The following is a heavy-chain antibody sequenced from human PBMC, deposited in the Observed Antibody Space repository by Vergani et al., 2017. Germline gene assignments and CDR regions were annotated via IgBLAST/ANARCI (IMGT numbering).Heavy chain of an antibody. V-gene: IGHV3-30*03. CDR2: ISYDGSNK. Sequence: QLLESGGGLIQPGGSLRLSCAASGFTFNSYAMTWVRQAPGKGLEWVAVISYDGSNKYYADSVKGRFTISRDNSKNTLYLQMNSLRAEDTAVYYCARSSGWYVYYMDVWGKGTTVTVSS. J-gene: IGHJ6*03. CDR3: ARSSGWYVYYMDV. D-gene: IGHD6-19*01. CDR1: GFTFNSYA.